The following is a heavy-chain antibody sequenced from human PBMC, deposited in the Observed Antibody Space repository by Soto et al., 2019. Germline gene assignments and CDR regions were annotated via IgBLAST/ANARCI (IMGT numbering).Heavy chain of an antibody. D-gene: IGHD6-13*01. J-gene: IGHJ4*02. CDR1: GYTFNKYI. CDR3: ARGDLEAAGQLDS. CDR2: INAGNGYT. V-gene: IGHV1-3*01. Sequence: GASVKVSCKASGYTFNKYIIHWVRQAPGQRLEEMGWINAGNGYTTYTQNFQDRVTITRDTSANTAYMEVTSLTFEDTAVYFCARGDLEAAGQLDSWGQGTLVTVSS.